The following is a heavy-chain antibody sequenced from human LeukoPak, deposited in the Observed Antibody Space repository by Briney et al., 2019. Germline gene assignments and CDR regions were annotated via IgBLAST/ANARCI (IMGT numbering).Heavy chain of an antibody. CDR2: IYYSGST. Sequence: SETLSLTCTVSGGSMSPYHWGWIRQPPVKGLEWTGYIYYSGSTNYNPSLKSRVTISVDTSKNQFSLKLSSVTAADTAIYYCARALSGRFDYWGQGTLVTVSS. J-gene: IGHJ4*02. V-gene: IGHV4-59*08. CDR1: GGSMSPYH. CDR3: ARALSGRFDY. D-gene: IGHD5/OR15-5a*01.